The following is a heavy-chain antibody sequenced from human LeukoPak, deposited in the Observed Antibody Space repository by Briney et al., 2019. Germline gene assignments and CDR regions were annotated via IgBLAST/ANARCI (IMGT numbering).Heavy chain of an antibody. Sequence: GGSLRLSCAASGFTFSSYGMHWVRQAPGKGLEWVSAIGTAGDPYYPGSVKGRFTISRENAKNSLYLQMNSLRAGDTAVYYCARAAYYGSGSYVSYYFDYWGQGTLVTVSS. CDR2: IGTAGDP. CDR1: GFTFSSYG. D-gene: IGHD3-10*01. CDR3: ARAAYYGSGSYVSYYFDY. J-gene: IGHJ4*02. V-gene: IGHV3-13*05.